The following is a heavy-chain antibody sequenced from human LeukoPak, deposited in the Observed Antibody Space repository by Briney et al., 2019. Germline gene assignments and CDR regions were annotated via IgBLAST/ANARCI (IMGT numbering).Heavy chain of an antibody. V-gene: IGHV4-39*07. J-gene: IGHJ6*02. CDR2: IYYSGST. CDR1: GGSISSSYSY. D-gene: IGHD3-16*01. CDR3: ARAHSIASYYYGVDV. Sequence: SETLSLTCTVSGGSISSSYSYWGWIRQPPGKGLEWIVSIYYSGSTYYSPSLTSRVTVSVDTSENQFSLKLSSVTAADTAVYYCARAHSIASYYYGVDVWGQGTTVTVSS.